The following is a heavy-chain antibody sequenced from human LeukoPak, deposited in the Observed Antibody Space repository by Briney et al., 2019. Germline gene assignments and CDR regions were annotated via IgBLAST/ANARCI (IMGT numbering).Heavy chain of an antibody. CDR3: ASASSESYYWALDY. J-gene: IGHJ4*02. D-gene: IGHD3-10*01. CDR2: ISSDGKSI. V-gene: IGHV3-74*01. Sequence: GESLRLSCAASGFNIGSYWMNWVRQGPGKGLVWVARISSDGKSISYADSVKGRFTISRDNSKNTLYLQTDSLRAEDTAVYYCASASSESYYWALDYWGQGTLVTVSS. CDR1: GFNIGSYW.